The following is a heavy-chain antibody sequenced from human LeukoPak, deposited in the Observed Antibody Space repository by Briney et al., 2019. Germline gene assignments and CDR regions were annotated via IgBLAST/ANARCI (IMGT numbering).Heavy chain of an antibody. CDR1: GLTVSNNF. Sequence: GGSLRLSCAVSGLTVSNNFMDWVRQAPGKGLEWVSTIYSGGATYYSDSVRGRITISRDSSQNTVYLQMNSLRAEDTAVYYCARDLVIAAAGTDDYWGQGTLVTVSS. CDR3: ARDLVIAAAGTDDY. CDR2: IYSGGAT. J-gene: IGHJ4*02. V-gene: IGHV3-66*01. D-gene: IGHD6-13*01.